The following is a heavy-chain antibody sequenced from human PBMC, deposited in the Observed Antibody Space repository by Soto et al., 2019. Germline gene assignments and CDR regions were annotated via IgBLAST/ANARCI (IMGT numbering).Heavy chain of an antibody. V-gene: IGHV4-31*03. J-gene: IGHJ5*02. Sequence: SETLSLTCTVSGGSISSGGYYWSWIRQHPGKGLEWIGYIYYSGSTYYNPSLKSRVTISVDTSKNQFSLKLSFVTAADTAVYYCARATPSPIVVVPAAMLWFDPWGQGTLVTVSS. CDR2: IYYSGST. D-gene: IGHD2-2*01. CDR3: ARATPSPIVVVPAAMLWFDP. CDR1: GGSISSGGYY.